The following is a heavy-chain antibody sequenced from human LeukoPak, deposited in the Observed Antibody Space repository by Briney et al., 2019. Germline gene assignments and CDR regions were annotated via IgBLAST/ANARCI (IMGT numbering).Heavy chain of an antibody. CDR3: ARDNSVGDYAWWFDP. Sequence: ASVKVSCKASGYAFTSYGISWVRQAPGQGLEWMGWISAYNGNTNYAQKLQGRVTMTTDTSTSTAYMELRSLRSDDTAVYYCARDNSVGDYAWWFDPWGQGTLVTVSS. CDR2: ISAYNGNT. J-gene: IGHJ5*02. D-gene: IGHD1-26*01. V-gene: IGHV1-18*01. CDR1: GYAFTSYG.